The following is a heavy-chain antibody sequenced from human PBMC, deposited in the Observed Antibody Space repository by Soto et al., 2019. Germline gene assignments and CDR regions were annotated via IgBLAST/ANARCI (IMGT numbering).Heavy chain of an antibody. V-gene: IGHV4-59*01. CDR1: GGSISSYY. D-gene: IGHD2-21*01. Sequence: QVQLQESGPGLVKPSETLSLSCSVSGGSISSYYWSWIRQPPGKGLEWIGYIYYIGSTNYNPSIKRRVNISVDTSKIQFSRKLGSVTAADSAVYYCARDHISPGWFDPWGQGTLVTVSS. J-gene: IGHJ5*02. CDR3: ARDHISPGWFDP. CDR2: IYYIGST.